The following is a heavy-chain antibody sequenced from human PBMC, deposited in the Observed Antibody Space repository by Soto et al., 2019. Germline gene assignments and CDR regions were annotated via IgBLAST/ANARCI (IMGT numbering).Heavy chain of an antibody. Sequence: PSETLSLTCTVSGGSINSNNYYWSWIRQPPGKGLEWIGSIYYSGSTYYNPSLKSRVTISVDTSKNQFSLKLSSVTAADTAVYYCARVRCGYDSSGCPYFDYWGQGTLVTVSS. J-gene: IGHJ4*02. CDR2: IYYSGST. D-gene: IGHD3-22*01. V-gene: IGHV4-39*07. CDR3: ARVRCGYDSSGCPYFDY. CDR1: GGSINSNNYY.